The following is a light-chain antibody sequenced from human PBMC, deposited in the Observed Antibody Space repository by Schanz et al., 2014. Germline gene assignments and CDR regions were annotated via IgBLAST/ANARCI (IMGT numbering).Light chain of an antibody. V-gene: IGKV3-20*01. CDR3: QHYSMSPL. CDR1: QSVSSSY. Sequence: EIVLTQSPGTLSLSPGERATLSCRASQSVSSSYLAWYQQKPGQAPRLLIYGASSRATGIPARFSGSGSGTDFTLTISSLEPEDCVVYYYQHYSMSPLFGQGTKVEIK. J-gene: IGKJ1*01. CDR2: GAS.